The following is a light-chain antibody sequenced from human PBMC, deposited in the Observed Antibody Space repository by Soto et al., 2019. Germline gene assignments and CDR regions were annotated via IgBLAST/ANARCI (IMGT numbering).Light chain of an antibody. CDR3: CSYAGSSTYV. CDR2: EGS. CDR1: SSDDGSYNL. J-gene: IGLJ1*01. V-gene: IGLV2-23*01. Sequence: QSALTQPASVSGSPGQSITISCTGTSSDDGSYNLVSWYQQHPGKSHKLMIYEGSKRPSGVSNRFSGSKSGNTASLTISGLQAEDEADYYCCSYAGSSTYVFGTGTKLTVL.